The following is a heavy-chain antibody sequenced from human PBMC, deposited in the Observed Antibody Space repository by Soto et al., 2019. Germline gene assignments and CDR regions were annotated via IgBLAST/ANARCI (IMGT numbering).Heavy chain of an antibody. D-gene: IGHD1-1*01. CDR1: GFTFISHS. V-gene: IGHV3-7*05. CDR3: ARRYKTSYNWNCVEY. J-gene: IGHJ4*02. Sequence: EVQLVESGGGLVQPGGPLRLSCAASGFTFISHSMSWFRQAPGRGLEWVANIKQDGSEKYYVASVKARFTVSRDNAKSALYLQMNSLRAEDTAVYYCARRYKTSYNWNCVEYWGQGTLVTVSS. CDR2: IKQDGSEK.